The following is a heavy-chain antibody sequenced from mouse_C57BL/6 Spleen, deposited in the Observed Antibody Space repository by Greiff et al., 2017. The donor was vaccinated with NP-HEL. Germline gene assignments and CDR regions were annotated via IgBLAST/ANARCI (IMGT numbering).Heavy chain of an antibody. CDR3: AMGVSYGYDGFAY. CDR1: GYTFTSYW. D-gene: IGHD2-2*01. J-gene: IGHJ3*01. CDR2: IHPSDSDT. V-gene: IGHV1-74*01. Sequence: QVQLQQPGAELVKPGASVKVSCKASGYTFTSYWMHWVKQRPGQGLEWIGRIHPSDSDTNYNQKFKGKATLTVDKSSSTAYTQLSSLTSEDSAVYYCAMGVSYGYDGFAYWGQGTLVTVSA.